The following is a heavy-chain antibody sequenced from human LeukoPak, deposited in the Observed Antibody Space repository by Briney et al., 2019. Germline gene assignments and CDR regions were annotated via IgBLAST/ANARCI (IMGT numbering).Heavy chain of an antibody. V-gene: IGHV4-59*01. CDR1: GGSISTYY. Sequence: PSETLSLTCAVSGGSISTYYWSWIRQPPGKGLEWIGYIYYSGSTNYNPSLKSRVTISVDTSKNQFSLRLSSVTAADTAVYYCARVAPLSYDAFDIWGQGTMVTVSS. CDR2: IYYSGST. D-gene: IGHD3-16*02. J-gene: IGHJ3*02. CDR3: ARVAPLSYDAFDI.